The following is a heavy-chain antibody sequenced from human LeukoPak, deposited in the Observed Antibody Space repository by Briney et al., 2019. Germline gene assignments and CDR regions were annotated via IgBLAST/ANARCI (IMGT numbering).Heavy chain of an antibody. J-gene: IGHJ4*02. CDR1: GFTFSSYG. V-gene: IGHV3-30*18. CDR3: AKDLWAVAATIPVDY. Sequence: GRSLRLSCVASGFTFSSYGMHWVRQAPAKGLEGVAVISYDGSNKYYADSVKGRFTISRDNSKNTQYLQVNSLRAEGAAVYYCAKDLWAVAATIPVDYWGQGTLVTVSS. D-gene: IGHD6-19*01. CDR2: ISYDGSNK.